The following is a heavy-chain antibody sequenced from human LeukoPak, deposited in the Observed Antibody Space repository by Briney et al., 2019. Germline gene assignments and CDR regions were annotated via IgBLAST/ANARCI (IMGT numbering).Heavy chain of an antibody. CDR1: GGSISSSSYY. CDR3: ARDNGAEGGSCRNCKIDY. J-gene: IGHJ4*02. D-gene: IGHD2-15*01. Sequence: PSETLSLTCTVSGGSISSSSYYWGWIRQPPGKGLEWIGSIYYSGSTYYNPSLKSRVTISVDTSKNQFSLKLSSVTAADTAVYYCARDNGAEGGSCRNCKIDYWGQGTLVTVSS. CDR2: IYYSGST. V-gene: IGHV4-39*07.